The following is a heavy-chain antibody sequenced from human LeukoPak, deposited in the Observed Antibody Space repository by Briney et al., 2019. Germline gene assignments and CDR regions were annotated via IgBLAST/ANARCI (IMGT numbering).Heavy chain of an antibody. D-gene: IGHD2-2*01. CDR2: IASGGST. J-gene: IGHJ4*02. V-gene: IGHV3-23*01. Sequence: GGSLRLSCAASGFTFSSYAMGWVRQAPGKGLEWASGIASGGSTYYADSVKGRFTISRDNSKNTLNLQMNSLRAEDTAVYYCAKYAAAPYYFDYWGQGTLVTVSS. CDR1: GFTFSSYA. CDR3: AKYAAAPYYFDY.